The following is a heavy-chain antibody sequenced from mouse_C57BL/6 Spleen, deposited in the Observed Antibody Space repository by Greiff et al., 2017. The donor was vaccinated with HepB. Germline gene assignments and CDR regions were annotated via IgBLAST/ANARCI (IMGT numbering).Heavy chain of an antibody. V-gene: IGHV1-26*01. CDR1: GYTFTDYY. Sequence: EVQLQQSGPELVKPGASVKISCKASGYTFTDYYMNWVKQSHGKSLEWIGDINPNNGGTSYNQKFKGKATLTVDKSSSTAYMELRSLTSEASAVYYCARELGQTFDYWGQGTTLTVSS. D-gene: IGHD3-3*01. CDR2: INPNNGGT. CDR3: ARELGQTFDY. J-gene: IGHJ2*01.